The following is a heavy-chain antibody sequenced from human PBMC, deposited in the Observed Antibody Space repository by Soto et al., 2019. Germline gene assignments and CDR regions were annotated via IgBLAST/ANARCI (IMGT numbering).Heavy chain of an antibody. Sequence: ASVKVSCKASGYTFTSYGISWVRQATGQGLEWMGWISAYNGNTNYAQKLQGRVTMTTDTSTSTAYMELRSLRSDDTAVYYCARDRHSGSYYGYYYGMDVWGQRTTVTVSS. CDR1: GYTFTSYG. J-gene: IGHJ6*02. CDR3: ARDRHSGSYYGYYYGMDV. V-gene: IGHV1-18*01. D-gene: IGHD3-10*01. CDR2: ISAYNGNT.